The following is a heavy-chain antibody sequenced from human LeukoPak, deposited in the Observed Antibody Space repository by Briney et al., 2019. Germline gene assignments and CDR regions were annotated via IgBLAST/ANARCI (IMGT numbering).Heavy chain of an antibody. Sequence: GGSLRLSCAASGFTFSNYAMSWVRQAPGKGLEWVSTISGSGGSTYYVDSVKGRFTISRDNSRNTLDIEMNSLRPEDTAVYYCARGLYGPGRGEIEKIFDYWGQGTLVTVSS. D-gene: IGHD3-10*01. CDR3: ARGLYGPGRGEIEKIFDY. CDR1: GFTFSNYA. CDR2: ISGSGGST. J-gene: IGHJ4*02. V-gene: IGHV3-23*01.